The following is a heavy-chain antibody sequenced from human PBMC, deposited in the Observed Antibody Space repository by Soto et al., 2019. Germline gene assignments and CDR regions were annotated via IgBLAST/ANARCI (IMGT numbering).Heavy chain of an antibody. V-gene: IGHV3-23*01. Sequence: EVQLLESGGGLVQPGGSLRLSCAASGFTFSSSAMSWVRQAPGKGLEWVSAISGSGGITYYADSVKGRFTISRDISKNPWYLQVNSGRPEDTAVYYCAKLFRYWGQGPLVTAPS. CDR1: GFTFSSSA. CDR2: ISGSGGIT. D-gene: IGHD3-10*02. CDR3: AKLFRY. J-gene: IGHJ4*02.